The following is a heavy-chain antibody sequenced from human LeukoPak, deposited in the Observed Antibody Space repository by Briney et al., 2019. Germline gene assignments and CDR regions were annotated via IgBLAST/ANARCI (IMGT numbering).Heavy chain of an antibody. CDR2: INQDGSEK. CDR1: GFTFSTYW. D-gene: IGHD6-19*01. V-gene: IGHV3-7*01. Sequence: PGGSLRLSCAASGFTFSTYWINWFRQAPGRGLEWVAKINQDGSEKYYVDSVRGRFTISSDNAKKSLYLQINRLRVEDTAVYYCATNAVAGSHWGQGTLVTVSS. J-gene: IGHJ4*02. CDR3: ATNAVAGSH.